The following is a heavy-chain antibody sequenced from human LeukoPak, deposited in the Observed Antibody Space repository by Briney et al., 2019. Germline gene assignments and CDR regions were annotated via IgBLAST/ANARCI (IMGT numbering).Heavy chain of an antibody. CDR3: AKDAGYSGYDYDY. CDR2: ISGSGGST. CDR1: GFTVSSIH. V-gene: IGHV3-23*01. J-gene: IGHJ4*02. D-gene: IGHD5-12*01. Sequence: GGSLRLSCAASGFTVSSIHMVWVRQAPGKGLEWVSAISGSGGSTYYADSVKGRFTISRDNSKNTLYLQMNSLRAEDTAVYYCAKDAGYSGYDYDYWGQGTLVTVSS.